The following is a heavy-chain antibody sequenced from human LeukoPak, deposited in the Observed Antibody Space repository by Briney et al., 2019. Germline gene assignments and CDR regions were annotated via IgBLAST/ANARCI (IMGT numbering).Heavy chain of an antibody. Sequence: ASVKVSCKASGYTFTGYYMHWVRQAPGQGVEWMGWINPNSGGTNYAQKFQGRVTMTRDTSISTAYMELSRLRSDDTAVYYCARGPYYGSGSYSPFDYWGQGTLVTVSS. CDR2: INPNSGGT. J-gene: IGHJ4*02. V-gene: IGHV1-2*02. CDR1: GYTFTGYY. D-gene: IGHD3-10*01. CDR3: ARGPYYGSGSYSPFDY.